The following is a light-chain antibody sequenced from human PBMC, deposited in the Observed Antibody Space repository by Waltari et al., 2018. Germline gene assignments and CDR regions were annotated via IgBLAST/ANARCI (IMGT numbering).Light chain of an antibody. CDR1: RLRRYY. Sequence: SSELTQDPAVSVALGQTVRITCQGDRLRRYYASWYQQRPGQAPDLVLYGQDNRPSGIPDRFSGSTSGDTASLTITGAQAEDEADYYCHSRDTISTRVFGGGTRLTV. V-gene: IGLV3-19*01. CDR3: HSRDTISTRV. J-gene: IGLJ3*02. CDR2: GQD.